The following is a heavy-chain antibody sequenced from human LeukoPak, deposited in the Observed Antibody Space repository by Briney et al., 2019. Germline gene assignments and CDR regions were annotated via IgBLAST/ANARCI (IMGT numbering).Heavy chain of an antibody. D-gene: IGHD5-18*01. J-gene: IGHJ4*02. CDR1: GGSISSYY. Sequence: SETLSLTCTVSGGSISSYYWSWIRQPPGKGLEWIGYIYYSGSTNYNPSLKSRVTISVDTSKNQFSLKLSSVTAADTAVYYCARVRYSYGLYYFDYWGQGTLVTVSS. CDR2: IYYSGST. CDR3: ARVRYSYGLYYFDY. V-gene: IGHV4-59*01.